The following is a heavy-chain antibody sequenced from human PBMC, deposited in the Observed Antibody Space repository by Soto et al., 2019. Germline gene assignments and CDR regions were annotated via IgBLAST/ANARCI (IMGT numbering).Heavy chain of an antibody. CDR3: ARGSGESCYGYCYFDN. CDR2: VKQDGSEK. CDR1: GFTFNNNW. Sequence: EVQLVESGGGLVQPGGSLRLSCAASGFTFNNNWMTWVRQAPGKGLEWVANVKQDGSEKYHVNSVQGRFTISRDNAKNSLYLQMNSLRVDDTAVYYCARGSGESCYGYCYFDNWGQGTLVTVSS. J-gene: IGHJ4*02. V-gene: IGHV3-7*01. D-gene: IGHD2-15*01.